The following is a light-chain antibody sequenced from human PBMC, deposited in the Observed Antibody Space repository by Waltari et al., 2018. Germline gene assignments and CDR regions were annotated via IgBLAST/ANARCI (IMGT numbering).Light chain of an antibody. CDR3: FLSYSGAVI. J-gene: IGLJ2*01. V-gene: IGLV7-46*01. Sequence: QAVVTQEPSLTVSPGGTVTLTCGSSTGAVTSGHYPYWFQQKPGQAPRTLIYETSNKHSWTPARFSGSLLGGKAALTLSGAQPEDEANYYCFLSYSGAVIFGGGTKLTVL. CDR2: ETS. CDR1: TGAVTSGHY.